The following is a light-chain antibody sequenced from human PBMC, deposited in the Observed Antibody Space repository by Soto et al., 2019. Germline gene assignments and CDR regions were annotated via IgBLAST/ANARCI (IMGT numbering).Light chain of an antibody. Sequence: ENVLTQSPGTLSLSPGERATLSCRASQSVSSNYLAWYQQKPGQAPRLLIYGASSRATGIPDRFSGSGSGTDFTLTISRLEPEDFAVYYCQQYGGSPRVTFGGGTKVEIK. CDR3: QQYGGSPRVT. V-gene: IGKV3-20*01. CDR2: GAS. CDR1: QSVSSNY. J-gene: IGKJ4*01.